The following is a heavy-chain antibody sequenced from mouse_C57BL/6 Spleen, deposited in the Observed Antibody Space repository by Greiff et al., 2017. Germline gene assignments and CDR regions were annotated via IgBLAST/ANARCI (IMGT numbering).Heavy chain of an antibody. CDR3: ARQAGSLLGDYFDY. Sequence: EVKLVESGGGLVQPGGFLKLSCAASGFTFSDYGMAWVRQAPRKGPEWVAFISNLAYSIYYADTVTGRFTISRENAKNTLYLEMSSLRSEDTAMYYCARQAGSLLGDYFDYWGQGTTLTVSS. V-gene: IGHV5-15*04. CDR2: ISNLAYSI. D-gene: IGHD2-1*01. CDR1: GFTFSDYG. J-gene: IGHJ2*01.